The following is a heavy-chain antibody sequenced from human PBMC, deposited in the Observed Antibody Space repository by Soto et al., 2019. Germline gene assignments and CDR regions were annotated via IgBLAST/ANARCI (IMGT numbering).Heavy chain of an antibody. CDR2: IFHSGTT. V-gene: IGHV4-4*02. Sequence: KSSETLSLTCAVSGDSISSSNWWSWVRQPPGKGLEWIGEIFHSGTTRYNPSLKSRVSISVDKAKNQFSLRLSSVTAADTAVYYCARYFTYNWFDPWGQGTLVTLSS. D-gene: IGHD3-9*01. CDR3: ARYFTYNWFDP. CDR1: GDSISSSNW. J-gene: IGHJ5*02.